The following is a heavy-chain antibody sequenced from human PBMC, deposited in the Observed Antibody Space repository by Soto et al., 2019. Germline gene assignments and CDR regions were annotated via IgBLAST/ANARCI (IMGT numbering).Heavy chain of an antibody. Sequence: PGGSLRLSCAASGFTFRSYAMSWVRQAPGKGLEWVSAISGSGGSTYYADSVKGRFTISRDNSKNTLYLQMNSLRAEDTAVYYCAKNTAMVIYYFDYWGQGTLVTVSS. V-gene: IGHV3-23*01. CDR1: GFTFRSYA. J-gene: IGHJ4*02. D-gene: IGHD5-18*01. CDR2: ISGSGGST. CDR3: AKNTAMVIYYFDY.